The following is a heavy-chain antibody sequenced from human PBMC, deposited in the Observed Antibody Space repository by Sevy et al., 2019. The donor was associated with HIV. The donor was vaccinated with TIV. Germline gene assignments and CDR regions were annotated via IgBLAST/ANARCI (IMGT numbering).Heavy chain of an antibody. CDR2: INKDGSEI. V-gene: IGHV3-7*04. J-gene: IGHJ6*02. CDR1: GISISSHW. Sequence: GGSLRLSCVGSGISISSHWMNWVRQSPGKGLEGVANINKDGSEIYYVDSVKGRLTISRENAKNSGYLQMHSLRVEDSGVYYCARAMGVWGQGTTVTVSS. CDR3: ARAMGV.